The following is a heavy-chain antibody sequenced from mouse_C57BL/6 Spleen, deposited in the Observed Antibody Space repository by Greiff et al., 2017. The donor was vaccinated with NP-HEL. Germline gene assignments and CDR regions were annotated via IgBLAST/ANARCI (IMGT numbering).Heavy chain of an antibody. Sequence: QVQLQQPGAELVRPGSSVKLSCKASGYTFTSYWMDWVKQRPGQGLEWIGNIYPSDSETHYNQKFKDKATLTVDKSSSTAYMQLSSLTSEDSAVYYCARLLDYDGGTWFAYWGQGTLVTVSA. J-gene: IGHJ3*01. CDR2: IYPSDSET. CDR3: ARLLDYDGGTWFAY. V-gene: IGHV1-61*01. D-gene: IGHD2-4*01. CDR1: GYTFTSYW.